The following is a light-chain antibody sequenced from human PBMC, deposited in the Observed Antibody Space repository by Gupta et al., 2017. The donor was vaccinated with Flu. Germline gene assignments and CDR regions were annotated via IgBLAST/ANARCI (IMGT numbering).Light chain of an antibody. CDR1: SSNIGSNT. Sequence: QSVLTQPPSASGTPGQRVTISCSGSSSNIGSNTVNWYQQLPGTAPKLLIYSNNQRPSGVPDRFSGSKSGTSASLAIGGLQSEDEANYYCAAWDASLNGWVFGGGTKL. V-gene: IGLV1-44*01. CDR3: AAWDASLNGWV. CDR2: SNN. J-gene: IGLJ3*02.